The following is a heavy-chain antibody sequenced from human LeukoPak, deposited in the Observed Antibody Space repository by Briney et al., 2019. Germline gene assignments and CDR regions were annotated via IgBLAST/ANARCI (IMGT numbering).Heavy chain of an antibody. J-gene: IGHJ5*02. D-gene: IGHD3-22*01. CDR2: IYYSGST. V-gene: IGHV4-59*01. CDR3: ARGYYDSSGYYYEDWFDP. CDR1: GGSISNYY. Sequence: PSETLSLTCTVSGGSISNYYWSWIRQPPGKGLEWIGYIYYSGSTKYNPSLKSRVTISVDTSKNQFSLRLSSVTAADTAVYYCARGYYDSSGYYYEDWFDPWGQGTLVTVSS.